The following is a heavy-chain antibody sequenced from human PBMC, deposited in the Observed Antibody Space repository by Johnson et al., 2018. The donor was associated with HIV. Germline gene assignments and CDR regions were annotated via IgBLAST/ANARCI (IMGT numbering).Heavy chain of an antibody. V-gene: IGHV3-30*18. D-gene: IGHD3-22*01. CDR2: IPYDGSNK. CDR1: GFTLSSYG. CDR3: AKETRDSRSAFDV. J-gene: IGHJ3*01. Sequence: QVQLVESGGGLVRPGRSLRPPCAASGFTLSSYGMHWVRQAPGTALEWVAVIPYDGSNKYYAHSVRGRFSISRDNSKKTLFLEMKSLRPDDTAIYYCAKETRDSRSAFDVWGQGTMVTVSS.